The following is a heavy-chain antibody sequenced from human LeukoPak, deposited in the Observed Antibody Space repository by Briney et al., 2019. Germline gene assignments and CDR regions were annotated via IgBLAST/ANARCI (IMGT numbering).Heavy chain of an antibody. CDR3: AREVVVTGGYFDY. Sequence: PGGSLRLSCAASGFTFSSYSMNWVRQTPGKGLEWVSYISSSSSTIYYADSVKGRFTISRDNAKNSLYLQMNSLRDEDTAVYYCAREVVVTGGYFDYWGQGTLVTVSS. D-gene: IGHD2-21*02. CDR1: GFTFSSYS. J-gene: IGHJ4*02. CDR2: ISSSSSTI. V-gene: IGHV3-48*02.